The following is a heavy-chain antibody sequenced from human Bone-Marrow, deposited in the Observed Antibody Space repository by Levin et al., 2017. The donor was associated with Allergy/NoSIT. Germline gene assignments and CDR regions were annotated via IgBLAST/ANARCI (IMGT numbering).Heavy chain of an antibody. D-gene: IGHD5-12*01. J-gene: IGHJ4*02. V-gene: IGHV3-23*01. CDR2: ITGSGETT. CDR3: AKWAGYGDS. CDR1: GFTFSSYS. Sequence: SCVASGFTFSSYSITWVRQTPEKGLEWVSGITGSGETTYYADSVKGRLTISRDNSKNTVYLQMNSLRVEDTAIYYCAKWAGYGDSWGQGTLVTVSS.